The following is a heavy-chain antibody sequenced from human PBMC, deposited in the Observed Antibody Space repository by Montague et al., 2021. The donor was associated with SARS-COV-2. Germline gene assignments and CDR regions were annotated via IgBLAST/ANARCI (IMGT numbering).Heavy chain of an antibody. CDR1: GFTFSNSA. Sequence: SRRLSCAASGFTFSNSAMNWFRQAPGKGLEWVSGSSGSDGGTHYADSVKGRFTTSRDNSKNVLYLQMNSLRAEDTALYYCAKDSYYYGLGYGMDVWGQGTTVTVSS. J-gene: IGHJ6*02. V-gene: IGHV3-23*01. CDR2: SSGSDGGT. D-gene: IGHD3-10*01. CDR3: AKDSYYYGLGYGMDV.